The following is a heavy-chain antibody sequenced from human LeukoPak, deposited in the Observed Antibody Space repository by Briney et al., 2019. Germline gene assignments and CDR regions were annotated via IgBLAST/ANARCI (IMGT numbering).Heavy chain of an antibody. D-gene: IGHD4-17*01. V-gene: IGHV3-30*18. CDR1: GFTFSSYG. CDR3: AKDRDDYGVFDY. Sequence: GRSLRLSCAASGFTFSSYGMHWVHQAPGKGLEWVAVISYDGSNKYYADSVKGRFTISRDNSKSTLYLQMNSLRAEDTAVYYCAKDRDDYGVFDYWGQGTLVTVSS. J-gene: IGHJ4*02. CDR2: ISYDGSNK.